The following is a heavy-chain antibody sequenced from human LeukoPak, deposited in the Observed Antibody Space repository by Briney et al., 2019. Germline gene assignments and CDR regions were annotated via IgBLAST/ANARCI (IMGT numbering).Heavy chain of an antibody. Sequence: GASVKVSCKASGYTFTMYYIHWVRQAPGQGLEWMGMINPCDGATTYAQRFQGRVTMTRDMSTSTVYMELRNLRSDDTAVYYCARDLWNFYDDSGYNRDFDSWGQGTLVTVSS. CDR3: ARDLWNFYDDSGYNRDFDS. V-gene: IGHV1-46*01. D-gene: IGHD3-22*01. CDR2: INPCDGAT. J-gene: IGHJ5*01. CDR1: GYTFTMYY.